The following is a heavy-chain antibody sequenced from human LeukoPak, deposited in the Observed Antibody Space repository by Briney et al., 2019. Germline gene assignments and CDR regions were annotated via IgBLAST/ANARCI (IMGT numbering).Heavy chain of an antibody. Sequence: GGSLRLSCAASGFTFSSYRMNWVRQAPGKRLEWVSSISSSSSYIYYADSVKGRFTISRDNAKNSLYLQMNSLRAEDTAVYYCARSYYDFWSGGMDVWGQGTTVTVSS. CDR1: GFTFSSYR. V-gene: IGHV3-21*01. J-gene: IGHJ6*02. D-gene: IGHD3-3*01. CDR2: ISSSSSYI. CDR3: ARSYYDFWSGGMDV.